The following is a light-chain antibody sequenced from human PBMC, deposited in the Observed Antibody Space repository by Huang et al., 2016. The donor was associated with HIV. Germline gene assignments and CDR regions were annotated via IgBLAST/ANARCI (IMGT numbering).Light chain of an antibody. J-gene: IGKJ2*01. CDR1: QSLLHSNGYNY. Sequence: DIVMTQSPLSLPATPGEPASISCRSSQSLLHSNGYNYLDWYLQKPGQSPQLLIYLGSNRASGVPDRLSGSASGTDFTLKISRVEAEDVGVYYCMQALQTPRTFGQGTKLEIK. V-gene: IGKV2-28*01. CDR3: MQALQTPRT. CDR2: LGS.